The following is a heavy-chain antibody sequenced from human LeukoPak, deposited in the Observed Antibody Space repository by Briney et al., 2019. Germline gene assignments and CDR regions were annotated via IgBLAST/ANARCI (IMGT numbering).Heavy chain of an antibody. Sequence: PSETLSLTCTVSGGSISSYYWSWIRQPPGKGLEWIGYIYYSGSTNYNPSLKSRVTTSVDTSKNQFSLKLTSVTAADTAVYYCARHLHDSTGYYWIYGMDVWGQGTTVTVSS. CDR3: ARHLHDSTGYYWIYGMDV. CDR1: GGSISSYY. V-gene: IGHV4-59*08. CDR2: IYYSGST. D-gene: IGHD3-22*01. J-gene: IGHJ6*02.